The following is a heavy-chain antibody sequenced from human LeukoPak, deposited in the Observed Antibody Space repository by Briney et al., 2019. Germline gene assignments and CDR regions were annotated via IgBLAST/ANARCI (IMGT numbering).Heavy chain of an antibody. Sequence: SETLSLTRTVSGGSISSSSYYWGWIRQPPGKGLEWIGSIYYSGSTYYNPSLKSQVTISVDTSKNQFSLKLSSVTAADTAVYYCARLHSAGDYSSGYFDYWGQGTLVTVSS. V-gene: IGHV4-39*01. J-gene: IGHJ4*02. D-gene: IGHD6-19*01. CDR3: ARLHSAGDYSSGYFDY. CDR2: IYYSGST. CDR1: GGSISSSSYY.